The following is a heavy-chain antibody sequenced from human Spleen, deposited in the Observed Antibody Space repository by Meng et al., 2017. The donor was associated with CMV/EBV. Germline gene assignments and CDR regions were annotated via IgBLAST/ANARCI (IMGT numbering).Heavy chain of an antibody. Sequence: TFTSYYMHWVRQAPGQGLEWMGIINPSGGSTSYAQKFQGRVTMTRDTSTSTVYMELSSLRSEDTAVYYCARGWGQKVVLRLSQGWLDPWGQGTLVTVSS. D-gene: IGHD2/OR15-2a*01. CDR2: INPSGGST. J-gene: IGHJ5*02. CDR3: ARGWGQKVVLRLSQGWLDP. V-gene: IGHV1-46*01. CDR1: TFTSYY.